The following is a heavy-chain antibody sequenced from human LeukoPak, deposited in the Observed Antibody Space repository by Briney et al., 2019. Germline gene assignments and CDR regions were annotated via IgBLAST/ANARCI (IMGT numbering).Heavy chain of an antibody. V-gene: IGHV3-23*01. Sequence: PGGSLRLSCAASGFTFSSYAMSWVRQAPGKGLEWVSAISGSGGSTYYADSVKGRFTISRDNSKSTLYLQMNSLRAEDTAVYYCAKAPVVLGSYYSDYWGQGTLVTVSS. CDR2: ISGSGGST. J-gene: IGHJ4*02. D-gene: IGHD1-26*01. CDR1: GFTFSSYA. CDR3: AKAPVVLGSYYSDY.